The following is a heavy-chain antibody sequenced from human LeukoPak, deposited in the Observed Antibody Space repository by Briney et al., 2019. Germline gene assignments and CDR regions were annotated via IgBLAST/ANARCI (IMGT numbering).Heavy chain of an antibody. D-gene: IGHD2-15*01. Sequence: PSETLSLTCAVSGGSISSSNWWSWVRQPPGKGLEWIGEIYHSGSTNYNPSLKSRVTISVDKSKNQFSLKLSSVTAADTAVYYCAREREGYCSGGSCYAFDYWGQGTLVTVSS. CDR1: GGSISSSNW. J-gene: IGHJ4*02. CDR2: IYHSGST. V-gene: IGHV4-4*02. CDR3: AREREGYCSGGSCYAFDY.